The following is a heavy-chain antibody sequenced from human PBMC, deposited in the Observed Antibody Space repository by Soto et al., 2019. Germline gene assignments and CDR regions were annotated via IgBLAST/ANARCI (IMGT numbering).Heavy chain of an antibody. V-gene: IGHV3-15*01. Sequence: RLSCAASGFSFSNAWMSWVRQLPGKGLEWVGHIKSKTDGGTADYAAPVKGRFTISRDDSKNTLYLQMNSLKTEDTAMFYCTTLNYGVDVWGQGTTVTVPS. CDR3: TTLNYGVDV. CDR1: GFSFSNAW. CDR2: IKSKTDGGTA. J-gene: IGHJ6*02.